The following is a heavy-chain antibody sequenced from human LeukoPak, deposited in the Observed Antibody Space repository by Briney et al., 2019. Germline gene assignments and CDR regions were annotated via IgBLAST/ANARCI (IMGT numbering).Heavy chain of an antibody. Sequence: GGSLRLSCVVSGFTFSNYAMNWVRQAPGKGLGCVSTISTSGGSTYYADSVKGRFTISRDNSKNTLYLQMNSLRAEDTAVYYCARGGTYVLTGLLYWGQGTLVTVSS. CDR3: ARGGTYVLTGLLY. CDR1: GFTFSNYA. CDR2: ISTSGGST. V-gene: IGHV3-23*01. D-gene: IGHD3-9*01. J-gene: IGHJ4*02.